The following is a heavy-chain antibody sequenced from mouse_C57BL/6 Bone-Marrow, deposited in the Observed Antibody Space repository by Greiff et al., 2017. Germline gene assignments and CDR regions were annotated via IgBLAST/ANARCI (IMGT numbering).Heavy chain of an antibody. D-gene: IGHD4-1*01. CDR2: IDPSDSYT. Sequence: QVQLQQPGAELVMPGASVKLSCKASGYTFTSYWMHWVKQRPGQGLEWIGEIDPSDSYTNYNQKFKGKSTWTVDKSSSTAYMQLSSLTSEDSAVYYCAILGRGYWCQGTTLTVSS. CDR1: GYTFTSYW. J-gene: IGHJ2*01. CDR3: AILGRGY. V-gene: IGHV1-69*01.